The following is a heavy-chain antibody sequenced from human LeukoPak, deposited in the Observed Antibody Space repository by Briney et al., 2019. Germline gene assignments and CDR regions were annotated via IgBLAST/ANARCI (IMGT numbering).Heavy chain of an antibody. Sequence: ASVKVSCKASVYTVTSYYIHWVRQAPGQGLEWRGISNPSGGSTSYAQKFQGRVTMTRDMSTSTVYMELSSLRSEDTAVYYCARGAEGHGYSRDAFDIWGQGTMVSVSS. D-gene: IGHD5-24*01. V-gene: IGHV1-46*01. CDR3: ARGAEGHGYSRDAFDI. CDR2: SNPSGGST. J-gene: IGHJ3*02. CDR1: VYTVTSYY.